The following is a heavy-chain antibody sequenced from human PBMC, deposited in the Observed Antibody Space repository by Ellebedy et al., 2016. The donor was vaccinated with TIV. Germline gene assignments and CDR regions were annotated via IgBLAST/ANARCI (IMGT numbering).Heavy chain of an antibody. V-gene: IGHV3-23*01. CDR1: GFMFETYA. CDR2: ISSSGGTT. CDR3: ARSQGDLDWLGGAFDI. J-gene: IGHJ3*02. Sequence: PGGSLRLSCAASGFMFETYAMSWVRQAPGRGLEWVSTISSSGGTTYYVDSMKGRFTISRDNSKNTLYLQMNSLRAEDTALYYCARSQGDLDWLGGAFDIWGQGTMVTVSS. D-gene: IGHD3-9*01.